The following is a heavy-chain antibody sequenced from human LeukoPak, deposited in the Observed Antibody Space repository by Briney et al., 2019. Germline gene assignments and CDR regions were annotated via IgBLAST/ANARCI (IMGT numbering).Heavy chain of an antibody. CDR3: ARGGYSYGYIGGFDP. J-gene: IGHJ5*02. Sequence: SVKVSCKASGDTFSSYAISWVRQAPGQGLEWMGRIIPIFGTANYAQKFQGRVTITTDESTSTAYMELSSLRSEDTAVYYCARGGYSYGYIGGFDPWGQGTLVTVSS. D-gene: IGHD5-18*01. CDR1: GDTFSSYA. V-gene: IGHV1-69*05. CDR2: IIPIFGTA.